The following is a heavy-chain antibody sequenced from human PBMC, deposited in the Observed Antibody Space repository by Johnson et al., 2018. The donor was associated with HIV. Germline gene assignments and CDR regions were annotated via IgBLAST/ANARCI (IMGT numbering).Heavy chain of an antibody. CDR2: IYSGDST. V-gene: IGHV3-NL1*01. Sequence: QVQLVESGGGVVQPGRSLRLSCAASGFTFSSYGMHWVRQAPGKGLEWVSVIYSGDSTYYADSVKGRFTISRDNSKNMLYLQMNSLRPEDTAVYYCARDGRDLVTRGSFDIWGQGTVVTVSS. D-gene: IGHD3-9*01. J-gene: IGHJ3*02. CDR3: ARDGRDLVTRGSFDI. CDR1: GFTFSSYG.